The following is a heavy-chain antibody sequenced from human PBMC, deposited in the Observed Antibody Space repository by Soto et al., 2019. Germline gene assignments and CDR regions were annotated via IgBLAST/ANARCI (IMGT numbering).Heavy chain of an antibody. J-gene: IGHJ5*01. CDR2: INPSGGST. CDR3: AKGSVVGVAEYWFDY. CDR1: GYTFTSYY. V-gene: IGHV1-46*03. D-gene: IGHD2-15*01. Sequence: ASVKVSCKASGYTFTSYYMHWVRQAPGQGLEWMGIINPSGGSTSYAQKFQGRVTMTRDTSTSTVYMELSSLRSEDTAVYYCAKGSVVGVAEYWFDYWGQGTLVTVSS.